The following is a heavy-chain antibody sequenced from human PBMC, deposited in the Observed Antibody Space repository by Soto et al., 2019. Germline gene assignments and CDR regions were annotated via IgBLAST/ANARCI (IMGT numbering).Heavy chain of an antibody. V-gene: IGHV3-33*01. D-gene: IGHD3-16*01. CDR3: ARDWGERTRTRVVAPDH. CDR2: IWYNGTNK. J-gene: IGHJ4*02. Sequence: QAQLVESGGGVVQPGRSLRLSCAASGFTFSKYGTHWVRQAPGKGLEWVAVIWYNGTNKYYADSVKGRFLISRDNSQNKVYLQMNSLRAEDTAVYYCARDWGERTRTRVVAPDHWGQGTLVTVSS. CDR1: GFTFSKYG.